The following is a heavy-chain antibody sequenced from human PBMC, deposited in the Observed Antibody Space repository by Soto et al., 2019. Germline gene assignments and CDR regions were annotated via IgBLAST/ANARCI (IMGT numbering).Heavy chain of an antibody. CDR3: DSGGFRYSKYDY. D-gene: IGHD4-4*01. J-gene: IGHJ4*02. CDR2: IRSKAYGGTT. V-gene: IGHV3-49*04. Sequence: GGSLRLSCTGSGFTFGDHAMTWVRQAPGRGLEWVGFIRSKAYGGTTEYAASVEGRFTISRDDSRTIAYLQMSSLKIEETAVYYCDSGGFRYSKYDYWGQGTPVTVSS. CDR1: GFTFGDHA.